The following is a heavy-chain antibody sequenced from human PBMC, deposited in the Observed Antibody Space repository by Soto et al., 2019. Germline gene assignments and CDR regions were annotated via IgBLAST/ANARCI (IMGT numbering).Heavy chain of an antibody. J-gene: IGHJ3*02. D-gene: IGHD4-17*01. CDR2: MNPNSGNT. Sequence: ASVKVSCKASGYTFTSYDINWVRQATGQGLEWMGWMNPNSGNTGYAQKFQGRVTMTRNTSISTAYMELSSLRSEDTALYYCARLYGDPGWSATFDIWGQGTMVTVSS. CDR1: GYTFTSYD. V-gene: IGHV1-8*01. CDR3: ARLYGDPGWSATFDI.